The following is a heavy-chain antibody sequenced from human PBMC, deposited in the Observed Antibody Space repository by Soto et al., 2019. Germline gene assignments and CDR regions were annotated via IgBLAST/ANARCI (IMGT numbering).Heavy chain of an antibody. Sequence: XGSLRLSCAASGFPSTSYALHWVRQAPDKGLEWVTIISSDGTTTHYVDSVRGRFTISRDNSKNTVHPQMISLRSDDTAMYYCARGMGPGSFLIDHWGHGTLVTVSS. J-gene: IGHJ4*01. CDR2: ISSDGTTT. D-gene: IGHD3-10*01. V-gene: IGHV3-30-3*01. CDR1: GFPSTSYA. CDR3: ARGMGPGSFLIDH.